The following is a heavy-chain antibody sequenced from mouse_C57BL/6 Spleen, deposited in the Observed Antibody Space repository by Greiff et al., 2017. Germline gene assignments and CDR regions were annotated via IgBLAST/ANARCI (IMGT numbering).Heavy chain of an antibody. CDR3: ARRNYGSSVAGFAY. J-gene: IGHJ3*01. CDR2: INPNNGGT. Sequence: VQLQQSGPELVKPGASVKIPCKASGYTFTDYNMDWVKQSHGKSLEWIGDINPNNGGTIYNQKFKGKATLTVDKSSSTAYMELRSLTSEDTAVYYYARRNYGSSVAGFAYWGQGTLVTVSA. D-gene: IGHD1-1*01. V-gene: IGHV1-18*01. CDR1: GYTFTDYN.